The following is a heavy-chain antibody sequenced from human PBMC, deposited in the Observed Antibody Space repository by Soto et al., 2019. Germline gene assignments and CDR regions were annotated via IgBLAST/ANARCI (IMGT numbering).Heavy chain of an antibody. V-gene: IGHV4-59*01. CDR1: GGSIISYY. CDR3: ARGLGYCISTCCYGLVIFDP. J-gene: IGHJ5*02. CDR2: IYYSGST. D-gene: IGHD2-2*01. Sequence: SETLSLTCTVSGGSIISYYWSWILQPPWKGLEWIGYIYYSGSTNYNPSLKSRVTISVDTSKNQFSLKLSSVTAADTAVYYCARGLGYCISTCCYGLVIFDPWGQGTLVTVSS.